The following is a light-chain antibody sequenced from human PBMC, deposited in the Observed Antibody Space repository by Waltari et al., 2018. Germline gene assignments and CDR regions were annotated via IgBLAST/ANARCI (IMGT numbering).Light chain of an antibody. CDR1: QGISVY. V-gene: IGKV1-27*01. CDR2: ATA. CDR3: QKYNSAPHT. J-gene: IGKJ4*01. Sequence: DIQMTQSPSSLSASVGDRVTITCRASQGISVYFAWYQQKPGKIPRLLVYATATLQSGVSSRVSGSGSGTDFTLTITSLQPEDVANYYCQKYNSAPHTFGGGTKVEIK.